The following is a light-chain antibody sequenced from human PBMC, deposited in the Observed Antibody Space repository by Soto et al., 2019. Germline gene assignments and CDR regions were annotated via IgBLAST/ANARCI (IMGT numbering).Light chain of an antibody. CDR3: QTWGTGPWV. Sequence: QAVVTQSPSASASLGASVKLTCTLSSGHSSYAIAWHQQQPEKGLRYLMKLNSDGSHNKGDGIPDRFSGSSSGAERYLTISSLQSEDEAAYYCQTWGTGPWVFGGGTKLTVL. CDR1: SGHSSYA. V-gene: IGLV4-69*01. J-gene: IGLJ3*02. CDR2: LNSDGSH.